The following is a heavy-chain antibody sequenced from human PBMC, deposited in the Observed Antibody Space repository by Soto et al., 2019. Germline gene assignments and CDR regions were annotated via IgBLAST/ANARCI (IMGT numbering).Heavy chain of an antibody. Sequence: EVQLVESGGGLVKPGGSLRLSCAASGFTFSSYSMNWVRQAPGKGLEWVSSISSSSSYIYYADSVKGRFTISRDNAKNSLYLQMNGLRAEDTAVYYCARVANIPVHYYYYMDVWGKGTTVTVSS. CDR2: ISSSSSYI. V-gene: IGHV3-21*01. CDR1: GFTFSSYS. J-gene: IGHJ6*03. CDR3: ARVANIPVHYYYYMDV.